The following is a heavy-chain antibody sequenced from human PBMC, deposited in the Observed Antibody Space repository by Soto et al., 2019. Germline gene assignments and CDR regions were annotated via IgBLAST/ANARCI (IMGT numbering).Heavy chain of an antibody. CDR3: AMVDVYVTPSPQDV. V-gene: IGHV1-18*01. J-gene: IGHJ6*02. Sequence: QVQLVQSGAEVKHPGASVKVSCKASGYTFTRYGIGWARQAPGQGLEWMGWINTYNGNTNYAQNVQGRVTLTTDTSPSTAYMEPRSLRSNDTAIFYCAMVDVYVTPSPQDVWGQGTTVIVSS. CDR2: INTYNGNT. CDR1: GYTFTRYG. D-gene: IGHD3-16*01.